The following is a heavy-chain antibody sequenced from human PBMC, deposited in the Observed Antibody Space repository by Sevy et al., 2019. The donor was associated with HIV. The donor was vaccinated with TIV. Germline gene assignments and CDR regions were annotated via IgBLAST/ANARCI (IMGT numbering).Heavy chain of an antibody. V-gene: IGHV3-23*01. CDR1: GFDFSIYS. J-gene: IGHJ4*02. Sequence: GGSLRLSCAASGFDFSIYSMSWVRQAPGKGLEWVSTFSFGCGKINYADSVKGRFTISRDNSKSSVYLQMNNMRVGETAVYYCAGEGCTKPHDYWGQGTLVTVSS. CDR3: AGEGCTKPHDY. D-gene: IGHD2-8*01. CDR2: FSFGCGKI.